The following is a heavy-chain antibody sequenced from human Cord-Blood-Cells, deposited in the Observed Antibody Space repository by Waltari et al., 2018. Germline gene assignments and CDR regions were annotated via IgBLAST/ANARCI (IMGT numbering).Heavy chain of an antibody. V-gene: IGHV1-69*01. CDR3: ATVWQQLVNTPFDY. CDR2: IIPIFGTA. Sequence: QVQLVQSGAELKKPASSVKVSCKSSGGTFSSYAISWVRQAPGQGLEWMGGIIPIFGTANYAQKFQGRVTITADESTSTAYMELSSLRSEDTAVYYCATVWQQLVNTPFDYWGQGTLVTVSS. D-gene: IGHD6-13*01. CDR1: GGTFSSYA. J-gene: IGHJ4*02.